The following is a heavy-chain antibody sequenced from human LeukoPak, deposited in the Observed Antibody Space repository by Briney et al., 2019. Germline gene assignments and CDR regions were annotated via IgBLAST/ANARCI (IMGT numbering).Heavy chain of an antibody. V-gene: IGHV1-69*05. CDR2: IIPIFGTA. CDR3: ARGWIQLWLPGELGY. J-gene: IGHJ4*02. CDR1: GGTFSSYA. D-gene: IGHD5-18*01. Sequence: SXKVSCKASGGTFSSYAISWVRQAPGQGLEWMGGIIPIFGTANYAQKFQGIVTITTDESTSTAYMELSSLRSEDTAVYYCARGWIQLWLPGELGYWGQGTLVTVSS.